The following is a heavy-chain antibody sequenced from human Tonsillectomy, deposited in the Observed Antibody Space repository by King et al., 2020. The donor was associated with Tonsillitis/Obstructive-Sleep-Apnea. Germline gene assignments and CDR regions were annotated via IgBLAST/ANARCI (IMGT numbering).Heavy chain of an antibody. CDR3: ARSAYSYGYSEYYCTMDV. CDR1: GYIFTNYW. V-gene: IGHV5-10-1*03. Sequence: VQLVESGAEVKKPGESLRISCKGSGYIFTNYWINWVRQMPGKGLEWMGTIDPSDSYTNYSPSFQGHVSISADKSINTAYMQWSSLKASDTAIYYCARSAYSYGYSEYYCTMDVWGQGTTVTVSS. CDR2: IDPSDSYT. J-gene: IGHJ6*02. D-gene: IGHD5-18*01.